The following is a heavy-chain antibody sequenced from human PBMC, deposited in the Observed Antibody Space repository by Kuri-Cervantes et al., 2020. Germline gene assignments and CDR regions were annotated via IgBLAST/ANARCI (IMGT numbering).Heavy chain of an antibody. CDR3: MGVTMVRGVIIRPRDY. J-gene: IGHJ4*02. CDR1: GFTFSDWY. D-gene: IGHD3-10*01. V-gene: IGHV3-9*01. CDR2: ISWNSGSI. Sequence: SLKISCAASGFTFSDWYMSWIRQAPGKGLEWVSGISWNSGSIGYADSVKGRFTISRDNAKNSLYLQMNSLRAEDTALYYCMGVTMVRGVIIRPRDYWGQGTLVTVSS.